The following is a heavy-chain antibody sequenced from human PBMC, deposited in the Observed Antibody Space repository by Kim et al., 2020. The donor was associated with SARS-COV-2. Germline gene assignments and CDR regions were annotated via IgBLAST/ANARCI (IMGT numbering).Heavy chain of an antibody. J-gene: IGHJ3*02. V-gene: IGHV3-9*01. CDR1: GFTFDDYA. CDR3: AKDINRALYDSSGYYFFDAFDI. D-gene: IGHD3-22*01. CDR2: ISWNSGSI. Sequence: GGSLRLSCAASGFTFDDYAMHWVRQAPGKGLEWVSGISWNSGSIGYADSVKGRFTISRDNAKNSLYLQMNSLRAEDTALYYCAKDINRALYDSSGYYFFDAFDIWGQGTMVTVSS.